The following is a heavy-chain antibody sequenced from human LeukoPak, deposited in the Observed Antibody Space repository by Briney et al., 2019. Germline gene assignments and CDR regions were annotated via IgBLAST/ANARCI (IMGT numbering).Heavy chain of an antibody. Sequence: GGSLRLSCAVAGLTLSNYGMSWVRQAPGKGLEWVAGISGSGGGTNYADSVKGRFTISRDNSRNTLYLQMNSLRAEDTAVYFCAKRGVVIRVILVGFHKEAYYFDSWGQGALVTVSS. V-gene: IGHV3-23*01. CDR1: GLTLSNYG. CDR3: AKRGVVIRVILVGFHKEAYYFDS. D-gene: IGHD3-22*01. CDR2: ISGSGGGT. J-gene: IGHJ4*02.